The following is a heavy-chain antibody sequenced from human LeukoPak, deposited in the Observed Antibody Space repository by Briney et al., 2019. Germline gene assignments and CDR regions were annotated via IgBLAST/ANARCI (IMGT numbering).Heavy chain of an antibody. J-gene: IGHJ4*02. Sequence: GGSLRLSCAAPGFTFSSYGMHWVRQAPGKGLEWVAFIRYDGSNKYYADSVKGRFTISRDNAKNSLFLQMNSLRAEDTAVYYCARVRYDGSGYYSIYDYWGQGTLVTVSS. CDR2: IRYDGSNK. CDR3: ARVRYDGSGYYSIYDY. D-gene: IGHD3-22*01. CDR1: GFTFSSYG. V-gene: IGHV3-30*02.